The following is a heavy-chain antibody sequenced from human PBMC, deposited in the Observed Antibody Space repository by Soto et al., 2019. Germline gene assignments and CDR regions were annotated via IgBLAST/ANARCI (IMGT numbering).Heavy chain of an antibody. D-gene: IGHD2-2*01. CDR1: DFSFTSHG. Sequence: QIQLVQSGPEVKKPGASMKVSCKAYDFSFTSHGISWVRQAPGQGLERMGWISLYNGNTNYAQQFQGRVTMNTDTSTSTAYMELRSLRSDDTAMYFCAIYHLELFRFDYWGQGTLVTVSS. V-gene: IGHV1-18*04. CDR3: AIYHLELFRFDY. J-gene: IGHJ4*02. CDR2: ISLYNGNT.